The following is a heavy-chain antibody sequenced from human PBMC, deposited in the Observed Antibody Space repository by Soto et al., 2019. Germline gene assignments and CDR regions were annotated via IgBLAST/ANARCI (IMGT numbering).Heavy chain of an antibody. CDR2: IKSKTDGGTA. Sequence: GGSLRLSCAASGFTFSNAWMSWVRQAPGKGLEWVGRIKSKTDGGTAYAASVKGRFTISRDDSKNTAYLQMNSLKTEDTAVYYCTRLSDTSSSYYYYMDVWGKGTTVTVSS. J-gene: IGHJ6*03. CDR1: GFTFSNAW. CDR3: TRLSDTSSSYYYYMDV. V-gene: IGHV3-15*01. D-gene: IGHD6-6*01.